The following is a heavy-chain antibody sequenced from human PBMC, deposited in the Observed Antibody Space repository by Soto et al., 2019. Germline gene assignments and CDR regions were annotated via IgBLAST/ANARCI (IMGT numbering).Heavy chain of an antibody. V-gene: IGHV3-23*01. CDR3: AKATATGGGAFEI. CDR2: ILVGGST. CDR1: GFICSSYD. D-gene: IGHD2-8*02. Sequence: EVQMLESGGGLAQPGGSLRLSCAVSGFICSSYDMSWVRQAPGKGLEWVSTILVGGSTHYEDSVKGRFTISRDTSRNTVYLQLNSLTAGDTAVYYCAKATATGGGAFEIYGQGTMVTVSS. J-gene: IGHJ3*02.